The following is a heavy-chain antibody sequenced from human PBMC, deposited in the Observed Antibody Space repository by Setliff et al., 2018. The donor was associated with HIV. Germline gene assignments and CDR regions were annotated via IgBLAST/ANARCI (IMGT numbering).Heavy chain of an antibody. CDR2: ITGSGNNA. V-gene: IGHV3-23*01. CDR1: GFTFSSYW. CDR3: AKSRSGYYTDLEY. J-gene: IGHJ4*02. Sequence: GGSLRLSCVASGFTFSSYWMSWVRQAPGKGLEWVSGITGSGNNADYADSVKGRFTISRDNSKNTLDLQMNSLRAEDTAVYYCAKSRSGYYTDLEYWGQGTLVTVSS. D-gene: IGHD3-3*01.